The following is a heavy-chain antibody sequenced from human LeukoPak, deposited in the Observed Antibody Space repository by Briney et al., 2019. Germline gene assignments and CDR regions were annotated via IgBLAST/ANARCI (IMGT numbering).Heavy chain of an antibody. D-gene: IGHD6-19*01. CDR3: AKDTRYSSGWYDY. V-gene: IGHV3-30*02. Sequence: PGGSLRLSCAASGFTFSSYGMHWVRQAPGKGLEWVAFIRYDGSNKYYADSVKGRFTISRDNSKNTLYLQMNSLRAEDTAVYYCAKDTRYSSGWYDYWGQGTLVTVSS. J-gene: IGHJ4*02. CDR1: GFTFSSYG. CDR2: IRYDGSNK.